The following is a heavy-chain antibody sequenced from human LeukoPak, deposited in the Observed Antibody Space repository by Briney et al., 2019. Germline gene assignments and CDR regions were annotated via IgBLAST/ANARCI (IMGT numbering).Heavy chain of an antibody. CDR2: ISGSGGST. V-gene: IGHV3-23*01. CDR1: GYTFSSYA. D-gene: IGHD3-16*02. Sequence: GGSLRLSCAASGYTFSSYAMSWVRQAPGKGLEGVSAISGSGGSTYYADSVKGRFTISRDNSKNTLYLQMNSLRAEDTAVYYCARPSSLIVYYFDYWGQGTLVTVSS. J-gene: IGHJ4*02. CDR3: ARPSSLIVYYFDY.